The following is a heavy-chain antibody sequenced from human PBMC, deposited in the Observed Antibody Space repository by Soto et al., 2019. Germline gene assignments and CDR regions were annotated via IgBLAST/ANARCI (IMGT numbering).Heavy chain of an antibody. Sequence: QVQLVESGGGLVRPGGSLRLSCEASGFTFRDYYMTWFRQAPGKGLEWLSYIDSSTKYTNYADSVKGRFTIPRDNAKNSLYLKMNSLRADDPAVYYCAREYYYTMDVWGQGTMVTVSS. V-gene: IGHV3-11*05. CDR2: IDSSTKYT. CDR1: GFTFRDYY. CDR3: AREYYYTMDV. J-gene: IGHJ6*02.